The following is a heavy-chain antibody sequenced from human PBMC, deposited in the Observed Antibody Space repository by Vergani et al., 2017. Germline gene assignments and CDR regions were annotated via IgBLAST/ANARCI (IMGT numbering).Heavy chain of an antibody. CDR2: INQDGSEK. D-gene: IGHD3-10*01. V-gene: IGHV3-7*01. J-gene: IGHJ4*02. CDR1: GFTFSKFY. Sequence: VELVESGGGLVQPGGSLRLSCATSGFTFSKFYMSWVRQAPGKGLEWVANINQDGSEKYFVDSVKGRFTISRDNARSSLYLQMNSLRAEDTAVYYRARDSFLGFGEVIDYWGQGTLVIVSS. CDR3: ARDSFLGFGEVIDY.